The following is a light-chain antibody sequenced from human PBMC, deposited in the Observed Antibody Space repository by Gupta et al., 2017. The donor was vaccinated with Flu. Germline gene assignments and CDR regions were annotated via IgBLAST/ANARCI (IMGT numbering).Light chain of an antibody. CDR3: QSYDSSLRSYV. V-gene: IGLV1-40*01. J-gene: IGLJ1*01. CDR1: NTNLGLGYD. Sequence: QSTLTQPPSLSGPLGQRVTITCTGSNTNLGLGYDVHWYQQLPGTVPKLLIFGSTKRPSGVPDRFSGSKFGTSASLAISGLQAEDEGDYYCQSYDSSLRSYVFGSGTNVVVL. CDR2: GST.